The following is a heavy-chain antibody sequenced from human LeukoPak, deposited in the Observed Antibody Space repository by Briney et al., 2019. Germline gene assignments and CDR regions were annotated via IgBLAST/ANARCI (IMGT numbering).Heavy chain of an antibody. CDR3: AELPELGSFDY. CDR2: IYYSGST. V-gene: IGHV4-39*01. Sequence: SETLSLTCTVSGGSISSSSYYWGWIRQPPGKGLEWIGSIYYSGSTYYNPSLKSRVTISVDTSKNQFSLKLSSVAAADTAVYYCAELPELGSFDYWGQGTLVTVSS. D-gene: IGHD1-14*01. CDR1: GGSISSSSYY. J-gene: IGHJ4*02.